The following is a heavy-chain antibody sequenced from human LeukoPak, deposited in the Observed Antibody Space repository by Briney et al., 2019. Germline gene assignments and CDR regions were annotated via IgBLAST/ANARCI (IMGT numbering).Heavy chain of an antibody. CDR2: IIPIFGTA. CDR1: GYTFTDYG. J-gene: IGHJ5*02. D-gene: IGHD3-10*01. CDR3: ARGGYYGSGNDFRFDP. V-gene: IGHV1-69*06. Sequence: SVKVSCKASGYTFTDYGISWVRQAPGQGLEWMGGIIPIFGTANYAQKFRGRVTITADKSTRTAYMELSSLRSEDTAVYYCARGGYYGSGNDFRFDPWGQGTLVTVSS.